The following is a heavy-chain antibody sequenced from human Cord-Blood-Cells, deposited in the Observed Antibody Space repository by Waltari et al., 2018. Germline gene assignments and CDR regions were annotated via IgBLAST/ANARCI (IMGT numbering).Heavy chain of an antibody. J-gene: IGHJ4*02. Sequence: QVQLVESGGGVVQPGRSLRLACRASGFTFSRDGMQWVRQAPGTGLGGVEVIWWDASNKSYAETGKSGFTIARDKSKTTLYLQKNRLRAEDTAVYYCARGWSTGCYYWGQGPLGTVSS. CDR3: ARGWSTGCYY. V-gene: IGHV3-33*01. CDR1: GFTFSRDG. CDR2: IWWDASNK. D-gene: IGHD6-19*01.